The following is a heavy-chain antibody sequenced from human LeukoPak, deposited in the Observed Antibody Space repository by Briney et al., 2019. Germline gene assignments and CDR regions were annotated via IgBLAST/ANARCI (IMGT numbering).Heavy chain of an antibody. J-gene: IGHJ4*02. V-gene: IGHV3-66*01. CDR2: IYSGDRT. Sequence: PGGSLRLSCVASGFTVSSNYMSWVRQAPGKGLEWVSIIYSGDRTNYADSLKDRFTMSRDNSKNTLYLQMNSLRAEDTAVYYCARGAGYFDYWGQGTLVTVSS. CDR1: GFTVSSNY. CDR3: ARGAGYFDY.